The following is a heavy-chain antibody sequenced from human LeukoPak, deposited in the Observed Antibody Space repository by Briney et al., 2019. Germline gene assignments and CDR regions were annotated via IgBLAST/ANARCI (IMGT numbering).Heavy chain of an antibody. J-gene: IGHJ4*02. Sequence: GGSLRLSCAASGFTFGTSAMSWVRQAPGKGPEWVSTFGRSGSDTYYSDSVKGRFTIFRDNSKNTLYLQMNSLRDEDTAVYYCAKGSLFSWYYFDYWGQGTLVTVSS. D-gene: IGHD6-13*01. CDR3: AKGSLFSWYYFDY. CDR1: GFTFGTSA. CDR2: FGRSGSDT. V-gene: IGHV3-23*01.